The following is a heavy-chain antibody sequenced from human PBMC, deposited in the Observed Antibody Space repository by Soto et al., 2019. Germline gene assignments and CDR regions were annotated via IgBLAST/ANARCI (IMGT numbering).Heavy chain of an antibody. V-gene: IGHV1-69*06. J-gene: IGHJ6*02. Sequence: SVKVSCKASGGTFSSYAISWVRQAPGQGLEWMGGIIPIFGTANYAQRFQGRVTITADKATSTAYMELSSLRSEDTAVYYCARGGIVVVVAKPSDYYYGMDVWGQGTTVTVSS. CDR3: ARGGIVVVVAKPSDYYYGMDV. D-gene: IGHD2-15*01. CDR2: IIPIFGTA. CDR1: GGTFSSYA.